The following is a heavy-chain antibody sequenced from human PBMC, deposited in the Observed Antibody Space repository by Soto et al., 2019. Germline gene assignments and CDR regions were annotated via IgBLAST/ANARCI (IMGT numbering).Heavy chain of an antibody. CDR1: GFTSSSYS. CDR3: ARMLLRYFDRMDV. CDR2: ISSSSSTI. Sequence: GGSLRLSCAASGFTSSSYSMNWVRQAPGKGLEWVSYISSSSSTIYYADSVKGRFTISRDNAKNSLYLQMNSLRDEDTAVYYWARMLLRYFDRMDVWGKGTTVTVSS. J-gene: IGHJ6*04. V-gene: IGHV3-48*02. D-gene: IGHD3-9*01.